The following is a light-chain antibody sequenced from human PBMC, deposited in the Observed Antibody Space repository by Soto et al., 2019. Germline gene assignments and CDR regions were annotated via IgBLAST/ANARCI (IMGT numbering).Light chain of an antibody. J-gene: IGKJ4*01. CDR1: QSISSW. CDR2: KAS. Sequence: DIQMTQSPSTLSASVGDRLTITCRASQSISSWLAWYQQKPGKAPKLLIYKASNLESGVPSRFSGSGSGTEFTLTISSLQPDDFATYYCQQYKSYALTFGGGTKVEIK. V-gene: IGKV1-5*03. CDR3: QQYKSYALT.